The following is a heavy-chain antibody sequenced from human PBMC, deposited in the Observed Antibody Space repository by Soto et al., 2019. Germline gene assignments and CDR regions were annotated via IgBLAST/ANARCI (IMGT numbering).Heavy chain of an antibody. CDR3: AKFYGGNSAHTYTIAT. J-gene: IGHJ5*02. D-gene: IGHD2-21*02. CDR2: ISGSGGST. Sequence: EVQLLESGGGLVQPGGSLRLSCAASGFTFSTYAMSWVRQAPGKGLEWVSTISGSGGSTHYADSVKGRFTISRDNSKNTLNLQMNSLRAEDTAVYYCAKFYGGNSAHTYTIATWGQGTRVTVSS. V-gene: IGHV3-23*01. CDR1: GFTFSTYA.